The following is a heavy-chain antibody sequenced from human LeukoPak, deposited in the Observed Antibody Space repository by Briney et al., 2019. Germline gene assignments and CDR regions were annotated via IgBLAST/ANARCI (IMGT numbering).Heavy chain of an antibody. Sequence: SETLSLTCSVSGGSFSTYYWSWIRQPPGKGLEWIGYIHYRGSSNYNPSLKNRVTISIDTSKNQFSLKLRSVTAADTAVYYCAKLRSGGPAAGNYWGQGTLVTVSS. CDR2: IHYRGSS. D-gene: IGHD6-13*01. V-gene: IGHV4-59*01. J-gene: IGHJ4*02. CDR1: GGSFSTYY. CDR3: AKLRSGGPAAGNY.